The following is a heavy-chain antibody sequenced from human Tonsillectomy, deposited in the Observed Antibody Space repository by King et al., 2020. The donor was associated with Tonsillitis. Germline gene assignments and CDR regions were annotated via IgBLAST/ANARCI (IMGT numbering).Heavy chain of an antibody. CDR1: GFIFTGHY. CDR3: AGDNRWNDVGGWFDP. D-gene: IGHD1-1*01. Sequence: VQLVESGAEVKKPGASVKVSCKASGFIFTGHYMHWLRQAPGQGLEWMGWINLNSGGTDYAQRFQGRVTMTRDTSITTAYMELSGLRSDDTAVYYCAGDNRWNDVGGWFDPWGQGTLVTVSS. CDR2: INLNSGGT. J-gene: IGHJ5*02. V-gene: IGHV1-2*02.